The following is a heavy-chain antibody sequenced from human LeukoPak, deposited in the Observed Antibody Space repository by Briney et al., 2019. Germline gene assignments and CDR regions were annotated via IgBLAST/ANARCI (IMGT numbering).Heavy chain of an antibody. CDR1: GFTFSSYA. CDR3: ARLLHDSRGYYYFDY. D-gene: IGHD3-22*01. Sequence: AGGSLRLSCAASGFTFSSYAMSWVRQPPGEGLQWLGSIYYSGSPYDNPSLKSRVTISVDTSKNQFSLKLSSVTAADTAVYYCARLLHDSRGYYYFDYWGPGTLVTVSS. V-gene: IGHV4-39*01. J-gene: IGHJ4*02. CDR2: IYYSGSP.